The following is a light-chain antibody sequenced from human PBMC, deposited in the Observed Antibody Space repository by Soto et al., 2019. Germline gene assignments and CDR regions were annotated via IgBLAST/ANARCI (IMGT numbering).Light chain of an antibody. Sequence: IQVTHAPSTLPAFLRPRVPINYPASQTISNWLAWYRQKPGKAPKLLIYDVSSLESGVPSRFSGSGSGTEFALTISSLQPGDFATYYCQHYNTYPWKFGHGTKVDIK. CDR3: QHYNTYPWK. V-gene: IGKV1-5*01. J-gene: IGKJ1*01. CDR2: DVS. CDR1: QTISNW.